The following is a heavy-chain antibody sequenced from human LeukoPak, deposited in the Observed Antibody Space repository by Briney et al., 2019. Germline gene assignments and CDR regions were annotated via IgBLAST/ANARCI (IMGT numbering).Heavy chain of an antibody. CDR2: IDASGNT. J-gene: IGHJ3*02. Sequence: SETLSLTCTLSGGSISIYRWSWIRQPAGKGLEWMGRIDASGNTNYNPSLNGRVTMSVDTSKTQFYLNLRSVTAADTAIYYCARGIVRGVSAPDIWGQGTMVTVSS. CDR1: GGSISIYR. V-gene: IGHV4-4*07. D-gene: IGHD3-10*01. CDR3: ARGIVRGVSAPDI.